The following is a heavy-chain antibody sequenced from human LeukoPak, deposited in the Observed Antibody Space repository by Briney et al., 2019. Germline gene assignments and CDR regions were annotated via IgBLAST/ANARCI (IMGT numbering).Heavy chain of an antibody. D-gene: IGHD5-12*01. J-gene: IGHJ6*03. CDR3: ARLNSGYDYYYYYYMDV. CDR1: GGTFSSYA. CDR2: IIPIFGTA. Sequence: SVKVSCKASGGTFSSYAISWVRQAPGQGLEWMGGIIPIFGTANYAQKFQGRVTITTDESTSTAYMELSSLRSEDTAVYYCARLNSGYDYYYYYYMDVWGKGTTVTVSS. V-gene: IGHV1-69*05.